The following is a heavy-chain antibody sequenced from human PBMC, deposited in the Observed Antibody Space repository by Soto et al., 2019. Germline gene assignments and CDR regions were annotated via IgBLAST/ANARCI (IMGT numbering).Heavy chain of an antibody. J-gene: IGHJ4*02. CDR1: GGSFSGYY. Sequence: PSETLSLTCAVYGGSFSGYYWSWIRQPPGKGLEWIGEINHSGSTNYNPSLKSRVTISVDTSKNQFSLKLSSVTAADTAVYYCARAHLGYNPYYFDYWGQRTLVTVSS. CDR2: INHSGST. D-gene: IGHD5-12*01. CDR3: ARAHLGYNPYYFDY. V-gene: IGHV4-34*01.